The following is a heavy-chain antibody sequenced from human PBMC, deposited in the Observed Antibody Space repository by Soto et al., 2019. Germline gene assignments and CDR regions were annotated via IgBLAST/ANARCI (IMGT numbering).Heavy chain of an antibody. CDR3: AHSPDSYAYVDY. J-gene: IGHJ4*02. V-gene: IGHV2-5*02. D-gene: IGHD5-18*01. CDR1: GFSLSASAVG. CDR2: IYWDDDK. Sequence: QITLKESGPPLVKPTQTLTLTCTFSGFSLSASAVGVGWIRQPPGMPLEWLALIYWDDDKRYSPSLKSRLTITKDTSKKQVVLTMTNMDAVDTATYYCAHSPDSYAYVDYWGQGTLVTVSS.